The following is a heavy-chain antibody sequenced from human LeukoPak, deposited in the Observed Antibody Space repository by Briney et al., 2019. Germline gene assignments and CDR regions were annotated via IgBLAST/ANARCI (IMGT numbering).Heavy chain of an antibody. CDR2: INHSGST. D-gene: IGHD2/OR15-2a*01. CDR3: ARGRTTGYFDL. J-gene: IGHJ2*01. CDR1: GGSFSGYY. Sequence: PSETLSLTCAVYGGSFSGYYWSWIRQPPGKGLEWIGEINHSGSTNYNPSLKSRVTISVDTSKNQFSLKLSSVTAADTAVYYCARGRTTGYFDLWGRGTLVTVSS. V-gene: IGHV4-34*01.